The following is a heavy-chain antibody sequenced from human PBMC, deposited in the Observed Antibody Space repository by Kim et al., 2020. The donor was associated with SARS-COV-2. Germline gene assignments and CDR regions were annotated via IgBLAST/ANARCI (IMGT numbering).Heavy chain of an antibody. J-gene: IGHJ4*01. CDR1: GFTFCNFA. V-gene: IGHV3-30*04. D-gene: IGHD3-10*01. CDR2: VSNDGSSE. Sequence: GGSLRLSCAASGFTFCNFAMHWVRQTPAKGLERVAVVSNDGSSESYVDSGKGRSTISRDNSSNTVFLQMNRLREGDTAMYYCVSIDIGAQAPTSGKAELFDRWGRGTMVTVSS. CDR3: VSIDIGAQAPTSGKAELFDR.